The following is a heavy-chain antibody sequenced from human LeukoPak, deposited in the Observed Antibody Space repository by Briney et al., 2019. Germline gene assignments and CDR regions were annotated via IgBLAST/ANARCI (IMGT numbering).Heavy chain of an antibody. D-gene: IGHD6-19*01. V-gene: IGHV3-43D*03. CDR3: AKDGSSGVGGDTTLDV. J-gene: IGHJ6*04. CDR1: GFTFDDYA. Sequence: PGGSLRLSCAASGFTFDDYAMHWVRQAPGKGLEWVSLISWDGGSTYYADSVKGRFTISRDNSKNSLYLQMNSLRAEDTALYYCAKDGSSGVGGDTTLDVWGKGTTVTVSS. CDR2: ISWDGGST.